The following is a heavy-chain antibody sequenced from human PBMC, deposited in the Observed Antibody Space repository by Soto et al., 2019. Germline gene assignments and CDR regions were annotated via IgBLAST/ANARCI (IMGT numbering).Heavy chain of an antibody. CDR1: GFTFRSYA. J-gene: IGHJ4*02. CDR2: ISASGGNT. Sequence: GSLRLSCAASGFTFRSYAMNWVRQAPGKGLEWVSAISASGGNTYFADSVKGRFTISRDNSKNTLYLQLNSLRAEDTAVYFCAKDKAIIGPYDYWGQGTLVTVSS. CDR3: AKDKAIIGPYDY. D-gene: IGHD5-18*01. V-gene: IGHV3-23*01.